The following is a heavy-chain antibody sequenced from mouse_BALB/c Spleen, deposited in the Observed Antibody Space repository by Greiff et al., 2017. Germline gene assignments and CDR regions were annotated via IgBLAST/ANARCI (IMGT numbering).Heavy chain of an antibody. CDR1: GFTFSSFG. D-gene: IGHD3-1*01. J-gene: IGHJ4*01. CDR3: ARSRRDAMDY. V-gene: IGHV5-17*02. CDR2: ISSGSSTI. Sequence: EVQLVESGGGLVQPGGSRKLSCEASGFTFSSFGMHWVRQAPEKGLEWVAYISSGSSTIYYADTVKGRFTISRDNPKNTLFLQMNSLRSEDTAMYYCARSRRDAMDYWGQGTSVTVSS.